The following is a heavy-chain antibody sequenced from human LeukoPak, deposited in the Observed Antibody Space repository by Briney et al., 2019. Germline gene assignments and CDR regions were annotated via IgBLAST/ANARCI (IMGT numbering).Heavy chain of an antibody. CDR3: ASSIKTRGYSGGWHGSDY. D-gene: IGHD6-19*01. CDR2: IYYSGST. Sequence: SETLSLTCTVSGGSISSSTYYWGWIRQPPGKGLEWIGSIYYSGSTYYNPSLKSRVTISVDTSKDQFSLKLSSVTAADTAVYYCASSIKTRGYSGGWHGSDYWGQGTLVTVSS. CDR1: GGSISSSTYY. J-gene: IGHJ4*02. V-gene: IGHV4-39*07.